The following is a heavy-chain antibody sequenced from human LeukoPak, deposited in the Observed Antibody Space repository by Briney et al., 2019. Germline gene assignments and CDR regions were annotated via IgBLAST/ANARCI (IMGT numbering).Heavy chain of an antibody. Sequence: SETLSLTCTASGGSISSYYWSWIRQPAGKGLEWIGRIYTSGSTNYNPSLKSRVTMSVDTSKNQFSLKPSSATAADTAVYYCATTMVRGVIIRDYWGQGTLVTVSS. CDR2: IYTSGST. D-gene: IGHD3-10*01. CDR3: ATTMVRGVIIRDY. J-gene: IGHJ4*02. V-gene: IGHV4-4*07. CDR1: GGSISSYY.